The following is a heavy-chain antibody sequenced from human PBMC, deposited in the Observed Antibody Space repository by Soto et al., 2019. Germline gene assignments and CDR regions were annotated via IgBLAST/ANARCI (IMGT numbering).Heavy chain of an antibody. Sequence: GASVKVSCEASGYTFTDYSLQCVRQAPGQRLEWMGWINPASGKTKYSQKFQGRDTITRDTSASTAYMELSSLTSEDTALYYCARDLWLGESFRYYFDYWAQGTLVTVSS. CDR2: INPASGKT. D-gene: IGHD3-10*01. V-gene: IGHV1-3*01. J-gene: IGHJ4*01. CDR3: ARDLWLGESFRYYFDY. CDR1: GYTFTDYS.